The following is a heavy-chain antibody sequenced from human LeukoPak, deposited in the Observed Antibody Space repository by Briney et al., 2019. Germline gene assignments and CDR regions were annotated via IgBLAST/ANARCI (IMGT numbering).Heavy chain of an antibody. Sequence: PSETLSHTCTVSGGSISSSRYHWGWIRQSPGKGLEWIGSVSYSGSTYYNPSLKSRVSISVDTSKNQFSLKLSSVTAADTAVYYCARQMGPYDAFDIWGQGTMVTVSS. CDR3: ARQMGPYDAFDI. D-gene: IGHD3-16*01. J-gene: IGHJ3*02. V-gene: IGHV4-39*01. CDR1: GGSISSSRYH. CDR2: VSYSGST.